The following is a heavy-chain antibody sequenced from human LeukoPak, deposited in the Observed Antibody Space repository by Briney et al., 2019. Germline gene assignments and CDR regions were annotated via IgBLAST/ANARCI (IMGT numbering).Heavy chain of an antibody. Sequence: ASVKVSCKASGYTFTGYYIHWVRQAPGQGLEWMGRISPNSGGTNYAQKFQGRVTMTRDTSISTASMELSSLKSDDTAVYYCAREGVWVTTIDVNFDYWGQGTLVTVPS. D-gene: IGHD4-17*01. V-gene: IGHV1-2*06. J-gene: IGHJ4*02. CDR1: GYTFTGYY. CDR2: ISPNSGGT. CDR3: AREGVWVTTIDVNFDY.